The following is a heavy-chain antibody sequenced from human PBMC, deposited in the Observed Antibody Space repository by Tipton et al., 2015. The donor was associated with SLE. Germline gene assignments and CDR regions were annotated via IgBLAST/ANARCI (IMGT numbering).Heavy chain of an antibody. CDR1: DVSISSTTFY. Sequence: TLSLTCSVSDVSISSTTFYLAWIRQHPGKGLEWIGSLYFSGTTYYNPSLKSRVTVSVDTSKTQFSLNLTSVTAADTAVYYCARQLPLLYPEYFDFWGQGILVTVSS. CDR2: LYFSGTT. V-gene: IGHV4-39*01. J-gene: IGHJ4*02. CDR3: ARQLPLLYPEYFDF. D-gene: IGHD2-15*01.